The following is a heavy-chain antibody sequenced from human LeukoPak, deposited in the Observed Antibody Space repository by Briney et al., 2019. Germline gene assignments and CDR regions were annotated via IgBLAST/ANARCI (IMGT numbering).Heavy chain of an antibody. V-gene: IGHV3-30-3*01. J-gene: IGHJ4*02. D-gene: IGHD2-8*01. CDR1: GFTFSNYA. CDR2: ISYDENNK. Sequence: GRSLRLSCAASGFTFSNYAMYWVRQAPGKGLEWVAVISYDENNKYCTDSVKGRFTISRDNSKNTLYLQMNSLRAEDTAVYYCARSQWSDYWGQGTLVTVSS. CDR3: ARSQWSDY.